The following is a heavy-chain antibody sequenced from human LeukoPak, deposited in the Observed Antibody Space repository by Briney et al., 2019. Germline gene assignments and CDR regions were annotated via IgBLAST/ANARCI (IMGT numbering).Heavy chain of an antibody. CDR2: ISSNGGSA. CDR3: ARGYDFWSGYWSHSDY. V-gene: IGHV3-64*01. J-gene: IGHJ4*02. D-gene: IGHD3-3*01. Sequence: GGSLRLSCAASGFTFSSYAMHLVRQAPGKGLEYVSAISSNGGSAYYANSVKGRFTISRDNSKNTLYLHMGSLRAEDMAVYYCARGYDFWSGYWSHSDYWGQGTLVTVSS. CDR1: GFTFSSYA.